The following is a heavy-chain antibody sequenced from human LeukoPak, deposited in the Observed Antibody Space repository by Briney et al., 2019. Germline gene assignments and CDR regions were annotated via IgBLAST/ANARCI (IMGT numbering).Heavy chain of an antibody. J-gene: IGHJ4*02. Sequence: GGSLRLSCAASGFTFSSYSMNWVRQAPGKGLEWVSYISSSSSTIYYADSVKGRFTISRDNAKNSLYLQMNSLRAEDTAVYYCARGGTGTYYWGQGTLVTVSS. D-gene: IGHD1-1*01. V-gene: IGHV3-48*01. CDR1: GFTFSSYS. CDR3: ARGGTGTYY. CDR2: ISSSSSTI.